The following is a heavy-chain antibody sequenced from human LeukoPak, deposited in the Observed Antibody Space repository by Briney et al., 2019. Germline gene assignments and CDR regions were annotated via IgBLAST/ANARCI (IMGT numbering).Heavy chain of an antibody. J-gene: IGHJ4*02. CDR2: IKEDGSEK. D-gene: IGHD3-22*01. Sequence: GGSLRLSCAAPGFTFSSYWMNWVRQAPGKGLEWVANIKEDGSEKYYADSVKGRFTISRDNAKNSLYLQMNSLRAEDTAVYYCAGYYYDSTTYRDYWGQGTLVTVSS. V-gene: IGHV3-7*01. CDR1: GFTFSSYW. CDR3: AGYYYDSTTYRDY.